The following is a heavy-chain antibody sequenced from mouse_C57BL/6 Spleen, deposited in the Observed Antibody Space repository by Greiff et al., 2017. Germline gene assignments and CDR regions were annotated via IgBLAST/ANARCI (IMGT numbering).Heavy chain of an antibody. Sequence: QVQLQQSGAELVKPGASVKLSCKASGYTFTSYWMHWVKQRPGQGLEWIGYINPSSGSTKYNQKFKDKATLTADKSSSTAYMQLSSLTYEDAAFYYWAPYDYEGDAIAYWGQGTSVTVSS. CDR1: GYTFTSYW. V-gene: IGHV1-7*01. J-gene: IGHJ4*01. CDR2: INPSSGST. CDR3: APYDYEGDAIAY. D-gene: IGHD2-4*01.